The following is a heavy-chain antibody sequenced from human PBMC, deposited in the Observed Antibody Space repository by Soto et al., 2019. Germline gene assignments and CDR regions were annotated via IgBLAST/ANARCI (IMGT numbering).Heavy chain of an antibody. J-gene: IGHJ6*02. CDR2: INAGNGNT. CDR1: GYTFTNYA. Sequence: ASVKVSCKASGYTFTNYAMHWVRQAPGQRLEWMGWINAGNGNTKYSQKFQGRVTITRDTSASTAYMELSSLRSEDTAVYYCAREGLVLVPTTVNSDYYYYAMDVWGQGTTVPGSS. CDR3: AREGLVLVPTTVNSDYYYYAMDV. D-gene: IGHD2-2*01. V-gene: IGHV1-3*01.